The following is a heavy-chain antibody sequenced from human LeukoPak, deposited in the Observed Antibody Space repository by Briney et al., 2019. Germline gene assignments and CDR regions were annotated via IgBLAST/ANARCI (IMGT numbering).Heavy chain of an antibody. CDR3: ARAPREGFSGSYHDY. V-gene: IGHV3-74*01. Sequence: GGSLRLSCVASGFTFSSYWMHWVRQAPGKGLLWVSRIDTAGSGTTYADAVKGRFTISRDNSKNTLYLQMARLRGEDTAVYYCARAPREGFSGSYHDYWGQGTLVTVSS. CDR1: GFTFSSYW. CDR2: IDTAGSGT. D-gene: IGHD1-26*01. J-gene: IGHJ4*02.